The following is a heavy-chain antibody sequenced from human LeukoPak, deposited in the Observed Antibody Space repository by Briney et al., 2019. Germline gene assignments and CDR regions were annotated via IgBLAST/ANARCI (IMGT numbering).Heavy chain of an antibody. CDR2: IIPIYGSP. Sequence: SVKVSCKASGGSFTFTSHAITWVRQAPAQGLEWMAGIIPIYGSPSYAQRFQGRVTITSDESARTVYMELSSLRSEDTAVYYCAGFFYDNSHDAFDLWGQGTMVTVSS. D-gene: IGHD3-22*01. J-gene: IGHJ3*01. CDR1: GGSFTFTSHA. V-gene: IGHV1-69*01. CDR3: AGFFYDNSHDAFDL.